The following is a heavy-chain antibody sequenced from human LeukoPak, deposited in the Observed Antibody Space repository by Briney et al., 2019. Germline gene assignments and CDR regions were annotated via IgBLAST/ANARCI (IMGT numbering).Heavy chain of an antibody. CDR1: GGSISSGGYY. J-gene: IGHJ4*02. CDR2: IHQSGTT. D-gene: IGHD1-26*01. V-gene: IGHV4-30-2*01. CDR3: ARRIVIAGLFDY. Sequence: SQTLSLTCSVSGGSISSGGYYWGWIRQPPGKGLEWIGYIHQSGTTYYNPSLKSRVTISADRSKNQISLQMSFVTAADTALYYCARRIVIAGLFDYWGQGALVTVSS.